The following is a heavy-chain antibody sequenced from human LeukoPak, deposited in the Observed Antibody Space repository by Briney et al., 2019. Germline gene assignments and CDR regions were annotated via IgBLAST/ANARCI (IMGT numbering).Heavy chain of an antibody. CDR2: IYSSGST. J-gene: IGHJ3*02. D-gene: IGHD3-10*01. CDR1: GGSISSVSYY. CDR3: ARGPYYYGGSAFDI. V-gene: IGHV4-61*02. Sequence: PSETLSLTCTVSGGSISSVSYYWSWIRQPAGKGLEWIGRIYSSGSTNYNPSLKSRVTISVHTSRNQFSLKLSSVTAADTAVYYCARGPYYYGGSAFDIWGQGTMVTVSS.